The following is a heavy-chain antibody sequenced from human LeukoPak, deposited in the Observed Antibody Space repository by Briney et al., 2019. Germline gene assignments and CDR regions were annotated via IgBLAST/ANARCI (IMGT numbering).Heavy chain of an antibody. D-gene: IGHD2-15*01. J-gene: IGHJ6*02. CDR3: ARDPGRDYYYYGMDV. CDR1: GGSISSGSYY. CDR2: IYTSGST. V-gene: IGHV4-61*02. Sequence: SETLSLTCTVSGGSISSGSYYWSWIRQPAGKGLEWIGRIYTSGSTNYNPSLKSRVTISVDPSKNQFSLKLSSVTAADTAVYYCARDPGRDYYYYGMDVWGQGTTVTVSS.